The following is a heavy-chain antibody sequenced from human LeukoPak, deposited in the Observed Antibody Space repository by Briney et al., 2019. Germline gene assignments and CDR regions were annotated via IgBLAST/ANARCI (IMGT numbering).Heavy chain of an antibody. CDR1: GFIFSRYW. J-gene: IGHJ6*03. V-gene: IGHV3-48*01. CDR2: ISSSSSTI. Sequence: SGGSLRLSCAASGFIFSRYWMHWVRQAPGKGLEWVSYISSSSSTIYYADSVKGRFTISRDNAKNSLYLQMNSLRAEDTAVYYCARDRTGFRITIFESAIYMDVWGKGTTVTVSS. CDR3: ARDRTGFRITIFESAIYMDV. D-gene: IGHD3-3*01.